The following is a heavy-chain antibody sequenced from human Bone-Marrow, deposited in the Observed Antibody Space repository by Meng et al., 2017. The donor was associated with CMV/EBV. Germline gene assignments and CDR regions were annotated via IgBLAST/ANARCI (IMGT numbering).Heavy chain of an antibody. D-gene: IGHD3-22*01. J-gene: IGHJ4*02. CDR3: ASHSWGYYDSSGYSFDY. CDR1: GGSISSYY. Sequence: GSLRLSCTVSGGSISSYYWSWIRQPPGKGLEWIGYIYYSGSTNYNPSLKSRVTISVDTSKNQFSLKLSSVTAADTAVYYCASHSWGYYDSSGYSFDYWGQGTLVTVSS. V-gene: IGHV4-59*08. CDR2: IYYSGST.